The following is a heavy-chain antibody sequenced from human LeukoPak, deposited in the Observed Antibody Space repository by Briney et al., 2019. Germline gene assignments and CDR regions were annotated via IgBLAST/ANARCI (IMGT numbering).Heavy chain of an antibody. CDR2: ISTNVVST. CDR3: AKETPGAAFDT. D-gene: IGHD4/OR15-4a*01. V-gene: IGHV3-23*01. Sequence: PGGSLRLSCAASGFTFSSYAMSWVRQAPGKGLEWVSVISTNVVSTFYADSVEGRFTISRDNSKNTLYLQMNSLRAEDTAVYYCAKETPGAAFDTWGQGTVVTVSS. J-gene: IGHJ3*02. CDR1: GFTFSSYA.